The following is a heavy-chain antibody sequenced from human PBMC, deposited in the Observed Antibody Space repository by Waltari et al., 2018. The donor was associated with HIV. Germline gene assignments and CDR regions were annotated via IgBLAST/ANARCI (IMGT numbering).Heavy chain of an antibody. Sequence: QVHLVESGGGVVQSGRSLRLSCAASGFTLSSFWMHWVRQAPGKGLEWVAVISDDGNYKIYADSVKGRFTISRDDSKNTLYLQMDSLRAEDTAVYYCAGGMATTSEAHWGQGTLVTVSS. CDR1: GFTLSSFW. J-gene: IGHJ4*02. CDR2: ISDDGNYK. V-gene: IGHV3-30*03. CDR3: AGGMATTSEAH. D-gene: IGHD3-16*01.